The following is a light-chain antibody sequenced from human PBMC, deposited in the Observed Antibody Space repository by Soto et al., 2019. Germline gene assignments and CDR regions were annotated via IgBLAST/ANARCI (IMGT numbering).Light chain of an antibody. CDR3: QQYDSPPLT. CDR1: QSVGSAY. CDR2: GTS. J-gene: IGKJ4*01. V-gene: IGKV3-20*01. Sequence: EIVLTQSPGTLSLSPGERATLSCWASQSVGSAYLAWYQQKPGHAPRLLIYGTSSRATGISDRFSGSGSGTDFTLTISRLEPEDFVVYYCQQYDSPPLTFGGGTKVEIK.